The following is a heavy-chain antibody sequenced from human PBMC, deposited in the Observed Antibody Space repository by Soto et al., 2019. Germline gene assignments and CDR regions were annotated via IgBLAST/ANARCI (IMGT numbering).Heavy chain of an antibody. CDR1: GFSLRTTGVG. J-gene: IGHJ4*02. CDR3: AHTWGLPFDY. CDR2: IYWNEDT. Sequence: QITLKASGPTLVKPTQTLTLTCTYSGFSLRTTGVGVGWIRQPPGKDLEGLGIIYWNEDTRYSPSLKNRFTLTSDISKSQVVLTMTNMDPVDTYTSSCAHTWGLPFDYWGQGTLVIVSS. D-gene: IGHD3-16*01. V-gene: IGHV2-5*01.